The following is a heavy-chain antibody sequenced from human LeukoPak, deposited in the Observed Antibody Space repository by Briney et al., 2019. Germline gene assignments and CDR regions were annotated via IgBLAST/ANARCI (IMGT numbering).Heavy chain of an antibody. CDR1: GFTVSADY. V-gene: IGHV3-66*02. CDR2: IYSGGDT. J-gene: IGHJ4*02. D-gene: IGHD6-13*01. Sequence: GGSLRLSCAAFGFTVSADYMSWVRQAPGKGLEWVSIIYSGGDTYYADSVKGRFTISRDNSKNTLYLQMNSLRAEDTAVYYCAREGIAAAGTGEFDYWGQGTLVTVSS. CDR3: AREGIAAAGTGEFDY.